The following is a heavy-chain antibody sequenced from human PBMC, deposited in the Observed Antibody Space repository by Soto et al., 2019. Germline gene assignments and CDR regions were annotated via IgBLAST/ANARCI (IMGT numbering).Heavy chain of an antibody. CDR1: GFTVSSTNY. CDR3: HGYGY. CDR2: IYSGGTT. D-gene: IGHD5-12*01. Sequence: EVQRVESGGGLIQPGGSLRLSCVVSGFTVSSTNYMSWVGQAPGQGLEWVAVIYSGGTTYYADSVKGRFTISRDNSKNTLYLQMNSLRAEDTAVYYCHGYGYWGQGTLVTVSS. J-gene: IGHJ4*02. V-gene: IGHV3-53*01.